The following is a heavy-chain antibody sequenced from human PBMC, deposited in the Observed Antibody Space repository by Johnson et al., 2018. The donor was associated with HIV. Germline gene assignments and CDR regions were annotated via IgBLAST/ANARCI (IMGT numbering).Heavy chain of an antibody. CDR3: AKDPVGATWAFDI. CDR2: ISSGGSNI. V-gene: IGHV3-11*04. D-gene: IGHD1-26*01. Sequence: QVQLVESGGGLVKPGGSLRLSCAASRFTFSDYYMTWIRQAPGKGLEWVSYISSGGSNIKYADSVKGRFTISRDNSKNTLYLQMNSLRAEDTAAYSCAKDPVGATWAFDIWGQGTMVTVSS. CDR1: RFTFSDYY. J-gene: IGHJ3*02.